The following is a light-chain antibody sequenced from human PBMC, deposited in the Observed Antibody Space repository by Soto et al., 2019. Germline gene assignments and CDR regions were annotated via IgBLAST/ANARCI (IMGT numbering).Light chain of an antibody. CDR3: QHFAGTTFT. CDR1: QSVINNY. Sequence: EIVLKMSPGTLSLSKGERATLSCRASQSVINNYLAWYQQKPGQAPRLLSYGAPNRATGIPDRFSSSGSGTDHTHTRSRLEPGDFAVYYCQHFAGTTFTFGHGTPL. V-gene: IGKV3-20*01. J-gene: IGKJ5*01. CDR2: GAP.